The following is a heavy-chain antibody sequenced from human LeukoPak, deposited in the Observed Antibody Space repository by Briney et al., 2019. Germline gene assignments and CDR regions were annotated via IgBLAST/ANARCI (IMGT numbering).Heavy chain of an antibody. CDR3: ARIARMIVVRFAGVTAFDI. J-gene: IGHJ3*02. Sequence: SETLSLTCAVYGGSFSGYYWSWIRQPPGKGLEWIGEINHSGSTNYNPSLKSRVTISVDTSKNQFSLKLSSVTAADTAVYYCARIARMIVVRFAGVTAFDIWGQGTMVTGSS. CDR1: GGSFSGYY. D-gene: IGHD3-22*01. V-gene: IGHV4-34*01. CDR2: INHSGST.